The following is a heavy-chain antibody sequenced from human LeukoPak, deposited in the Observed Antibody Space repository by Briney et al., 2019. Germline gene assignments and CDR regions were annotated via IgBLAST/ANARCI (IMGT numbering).Heavy chain of an antibody. CDR2: IWYDGNNK. CDR1: RMTFIRYG. CDR3: AREDQRSYYCGMDV. J-gene: IGHJ6*02. Sequence: GGSLRLYCEASRMTFIRYGMHWVRQAPGKGLESVAVIWYDGNNKYYADSVEGRFIISRDNSKNTLYLQMNSLRAEDTAVYYCAREDQRSYYCGMDVWGQGTTVTVSS. D-gene: IGHD3-10*01. V-gene: IGHV3-33*01.